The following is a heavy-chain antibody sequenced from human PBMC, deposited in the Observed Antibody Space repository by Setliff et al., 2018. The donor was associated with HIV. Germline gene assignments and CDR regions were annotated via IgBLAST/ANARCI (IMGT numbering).Heavy chain of an antibody. D-gene: IGHD6-19*01. CDR1: DYSISSGFY. Sequence: SETLSLTCAVSDYSISSGFYWGWIRQPPGKGLEWIGSIYHTGSTYYNPSLKSRVTMSVDPSKNRSSLKLSSVTAADTALFYCARHAGSGARDDAFDIWGPGPLVTVSS. J-gene: IGHJ3*02. CDR2: IYHTGST. V-gene: IGHV4-38-2*01. CDR3: ARHAGSGARDDAFDI.